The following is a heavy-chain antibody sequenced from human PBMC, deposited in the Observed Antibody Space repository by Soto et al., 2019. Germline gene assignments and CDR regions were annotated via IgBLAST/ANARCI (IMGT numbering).Heavy chain of an antibody. J-gene: IGHJ4*02. D-gene: IGHD3-16*01. CDR2: IKSKTDGGTT. V-gene: IGHV3-15*07. CDR3: TTVDDYVWFNPDPN. Sequence: GGSLRLSCAASGFTFSNAWMNWVRQAPGKGLEWVGRIKSKTDGGTTDYAAPVKGRFTISRDDSKNTLYLQMNSLKTEDTAVYYRTTVDDYVWFNPDPNWGQGTLVTVSS. CDR1: GFTFSNAW.